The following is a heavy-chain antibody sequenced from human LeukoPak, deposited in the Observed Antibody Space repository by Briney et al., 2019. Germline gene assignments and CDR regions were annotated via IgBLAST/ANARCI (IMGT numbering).Heavy chain of an antibody. V-gene: IGHV3-7*01. CDR2: IKQDGSEK. CDR1: GFTFSSSW. J-gene: IGHJ4*02. CDR3: ASLDY. Sequence: GGSLRLSCAASGFTFSSSWMNWVRQAPGKGLEWVANIKQDGSEKYYVDSVKGRFTISRDNAKNSLYLQMNTLRAEDTAVYYCASLDYWGQGTLVTVSS.